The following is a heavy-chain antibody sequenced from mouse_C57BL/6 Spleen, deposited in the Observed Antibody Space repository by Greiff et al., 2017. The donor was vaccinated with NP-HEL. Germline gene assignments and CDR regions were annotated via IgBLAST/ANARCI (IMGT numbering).Heavy chain of an antibody. CDR3: ARWGTAQATYYAMDY. V-gene: IGHV1-59*01. D-gene: IGHD3-2*02. CDR2: IDPSDSYT. Sequence: QVQLKQPGAELVRPGTSVKLSCKASGYTFTSYWMHWVKQRPGQGLEWIGVIDPSDSYTNYNQKFKGKATLTVDTSSSTAYMQLSSLTSEDSAVYYCARWGTAQATYYAMDYWGQGTSVTVSS. CDR1: GYTFTSYW. J-gene: IGHJ4*01.